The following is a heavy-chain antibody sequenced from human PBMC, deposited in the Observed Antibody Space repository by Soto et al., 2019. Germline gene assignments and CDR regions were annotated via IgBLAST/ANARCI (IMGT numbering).Heavy chain of an antibody. V-gene: IGHV3-15*01. D-gene: IGHD6-13*01. CDR2: IKTKTEGEAT. J-gene: IGHJ4*02. CDR3: ATDLPTAAAGAFDY. Sequence: GGSLRLSCAASGFTFTTAWMIWVRQAPGKGLEWVGHIKTKTEGEATNYATPVKGRFSISRDDSTNTQSLQMNSLKSEDTAVYYCATDLPTAAAGAFDYWGPGTLVTV. CDR1: GFTFTTAW.